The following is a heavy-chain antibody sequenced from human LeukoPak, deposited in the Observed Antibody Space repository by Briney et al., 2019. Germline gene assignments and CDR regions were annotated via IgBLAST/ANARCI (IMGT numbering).Heavy chain of an antibody. V-gene: IGHV3-30*18. CDR3: AKDGLSGSAQRYYFDY. Sequence: GGSLRLSCAASGFTFSRYGMHWVRQAPGKGLEWVATISYDGSDKWYGDSVKGGFTISRDNSQNSLYLQMDSLRAEDTAVYYCAKDGLSGSAQRYYFDYWGQGTLVTVSS. D-gene: IGHD3-22*01. J-gene: IGHJ4*02. CDR1: GFTFSRYG. CDR2: ISYDGSDK.